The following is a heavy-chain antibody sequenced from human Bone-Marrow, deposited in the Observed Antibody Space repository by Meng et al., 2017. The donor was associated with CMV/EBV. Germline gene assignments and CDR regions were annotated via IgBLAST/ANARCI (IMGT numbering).Heavy chain of an antibody. D-gene: IGHD3-9*01. CDR3: ARQQGLLTGYYPFDY. J-gene: IGHJ4*02. Sequence: ASVKVSCKASGYTFSSYGISWVRQAPGQGLEWIGWISAYSGNTNYAQKLQGRVTMTTDTSTSTAYMELRSLRSDDTAVYYCARQQGLLTGYYPFDYWGQGTLVTVSS. CDR1: GYTFSSYG. CDR2: ISAYSGNT. V-gene: IGHV1-18*01.